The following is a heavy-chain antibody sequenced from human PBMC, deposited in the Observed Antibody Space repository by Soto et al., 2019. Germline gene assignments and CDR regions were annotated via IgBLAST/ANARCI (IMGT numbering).Heavy chain of an antibody. J-gene: IGHJ6*02. CDR1: GGTFSSYT. Sequence: QVQLVQSGAEVKKPGSSVKVSCKASGGTFSSYTISWVRQAPGQGLEWMGRIIPILGIANYAQEFQGRVTITADKSTSTSYMELSSLRSEDTAVYYCARDGRDGYNWVGMDVWGQGTTVTVSS. D-gene: IGHD5-12*01. V-gene: IGHV1-69*08. CDR2: IIPILGIA. CDR3: ARDGRDGYNWVGMDV.